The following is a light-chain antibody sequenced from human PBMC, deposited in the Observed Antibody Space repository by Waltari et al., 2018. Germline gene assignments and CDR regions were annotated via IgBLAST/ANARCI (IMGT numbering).Light chain of an antibody. CDR3: CSYASTTWV. CDR2: DVT. J-gene: IGLJ3*02. CDR1: ISVAGCYNF. V-gene: IGLV2-23*02. Sequence: QSALTQPASGSGSPGLSIPLSCPGTISVAGCYNFVSWYQQPPGKAPKLMIYDVTKRPSGVSNRFSGSKSGNTASLTISGLQAGDEADYYCCSYASTTWVFGGGTRLTVL.